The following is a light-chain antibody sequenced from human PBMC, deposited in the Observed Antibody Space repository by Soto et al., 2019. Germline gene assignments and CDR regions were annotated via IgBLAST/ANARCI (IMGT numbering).Light chain of an antibody. CDR3: HQYGSSVLT. J-gene: IGKJ4*01. Sequence: EIVLTQSPGTLSLSPGERATLSCRANQTINNNYFAWYQQKHGQAPRLLLYGASSRATGIPVRFSGSGSGTDFTLSITSLEPEDFAVYYCHQYGSSVLTFGGGTTVEVK. CDR1: QTINNNY. CDR2: GAS. V-gene: IGKV3-20*01.